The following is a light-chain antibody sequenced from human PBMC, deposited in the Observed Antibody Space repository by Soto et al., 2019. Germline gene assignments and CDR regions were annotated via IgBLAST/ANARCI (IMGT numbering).Light chain of an antibody. CDR2: DAS. V-gene: IGKV1-5*02. Sequence: DIHMTQSPSTLSASVLDRVTFIFRASQTIGSWLAWYQQKPGKAPKLLIYDASSLESGVPSRFSGSGSGTEFTLTISSLQTDDFATYYCQQYNSYSAFGQGTKVDI. CDR3: QQYNSYSA. CDR1: QTIGSW. J-gene: IGKJ1*01.